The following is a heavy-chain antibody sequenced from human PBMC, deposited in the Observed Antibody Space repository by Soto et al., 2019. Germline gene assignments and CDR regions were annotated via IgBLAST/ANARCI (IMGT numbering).Heavy chain of an antibody. D-gene: IGHD3-22*01. CDR3: AKDITFDSSAYNY. CDR2: LSGDGTTT. V-gene: IGHV3-23*01. J-gene: IGHJ4*02. Sequence: EVQLLESGGGLVQPGGSLRLSCTASGFTFSTYGMSWVHQAPGKGLEWVSSLSGDGTTTYYIDSVKGRFTISRDNSRNTLSLQMNSLRTEDTAVYYCAKDITFDSSAYNYWGQGILVTVSS. CDR1: GFTFSTYG.